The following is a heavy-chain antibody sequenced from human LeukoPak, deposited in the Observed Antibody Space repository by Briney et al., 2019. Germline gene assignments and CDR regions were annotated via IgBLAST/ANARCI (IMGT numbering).Heavy chain of an antibody. J-gene: IGHJ3*02. Sequence: PGGSLRLSCAASGFTFSSYWKHWVRQAPGTGLVLVSRINSDGSSTSYADSVKGRFTISRDNAKNTLYLQMNSLRAEDTAVYYCARGTRRGYSGYGDADAFDIWGQGTMVTVSS. CDR3: ARGTRRGYSGYGDADAFDI. V-gene: IGHV3-74*01. CDR1: GFTFSSYW. D-gene: IGHD5-12*01. CDR2: INSDGSST.